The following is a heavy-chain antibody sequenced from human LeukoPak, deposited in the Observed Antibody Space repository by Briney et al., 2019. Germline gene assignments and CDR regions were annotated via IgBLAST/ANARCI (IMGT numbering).Heavy chain of an antibody. J-gene: IGHJ5*02. CDR2: ISACNGNT. CDR3: ARLVGGEYQLQGWFDP. CDR1: GYTFTSYG. V-gene: IGHV1-18*01. Sequence: ASVKVSCKASGYTFTSYGISWVRQAPGQGLEWMGWISACNGNTNYAQKLQGRVTMTTDTSTSTAYMELRSLRSDDTAVYYCARLVGGEYQLQGWFDPWGQGTLVTVSS. D-gene: IGHD2-2*01.